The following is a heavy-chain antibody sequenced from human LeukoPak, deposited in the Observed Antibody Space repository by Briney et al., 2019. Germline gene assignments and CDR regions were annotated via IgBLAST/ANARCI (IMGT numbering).Heavy chain of an antibody. J-gene: IGHJ5*02. V-gene: IGHV3-30*18. CDR3: AKLGLSGS. CDR1: GFTFSSYG. D-gene: IGHD3-10*01. Sequence: PGGSLRLSCAASGFTFSSYGMHWVRQAPGKGLEWVAVISYDGSNKYYADSVKGRFTISRDNSKNTLYLQMNSLRAEDTAVYYCAKLGLSGSWGQGTLVTVSS. CDR2: ISYDGSNK.